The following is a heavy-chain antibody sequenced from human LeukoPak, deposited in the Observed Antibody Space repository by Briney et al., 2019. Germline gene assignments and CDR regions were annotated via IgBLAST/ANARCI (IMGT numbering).Heavy chain of an antibody. CDR2: ISGGGRRT. CDR3: ATLHFYAMGV. J-gene: IGHJ6*02. Sequence: GGSLRLSCAASGLTFGHQYMTWIRQTPGKGLEWVSFISGGGRRTFYPDSVKGRFTISMDNTKNSLYLQVNSLRAEDTAMYYCATLHFYAMGVWGQGTTVTVSS. V-gene: IGHV3-11*01. CDR1: GLTFGHQY.